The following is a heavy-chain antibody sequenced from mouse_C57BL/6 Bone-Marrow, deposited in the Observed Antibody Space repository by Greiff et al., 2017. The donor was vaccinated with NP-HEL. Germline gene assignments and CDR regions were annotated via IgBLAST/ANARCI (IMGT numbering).Heavy chain of an antibody. CDR1: GERGKRDG. CDR3: AKDGCDEGFAY. J-gene: IGHJ3*01. CDR2: IDPSDSYT. V-gene: IGHV1-69*01. Sequence: QVQLQQPGAELVMPGASVKLSCKAGGERGKRDGRKGGKERRGKGGEWIGEIDPSDSYTNYTQKFKGKSTLTVDKSSSTAYMQLSSLTSEDSAVYCGAKDGCDEGFAYWGQGTLVTVSA. D-gene: IGHD2-2*01.